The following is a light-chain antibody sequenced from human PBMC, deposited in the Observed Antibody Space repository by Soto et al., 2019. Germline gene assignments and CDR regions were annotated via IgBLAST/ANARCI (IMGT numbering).Light chain of an antibody. J-gene: IGLJ1*01. CDR1: SSDVGGYNY. CDR3: CSYAGSYPFV. CDR2: DVD. Sequence: QSALTQPRSVSGSPGQSVTISCTGTSSDVGGYNYVSWYQHHPGKAPKLMIYDVDKRPSGVPGRFSGSKSGHTSSLTISGLQAEYEADYYCCSYAGSYPFVFGTGTKLTVL. V-gene: IGLV2-11*01.